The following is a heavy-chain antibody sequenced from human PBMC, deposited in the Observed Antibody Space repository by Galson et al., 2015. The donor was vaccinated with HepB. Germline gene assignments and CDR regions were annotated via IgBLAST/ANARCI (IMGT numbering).Heavy chain of an antibody. D-gene: IGHD4/OR15-4a*01. J-gene: IGHJ5*02. CDR2: ISWNSLTL. CDR3: AKDITGATSGPGLLDP. CDR1: GFNFDDFA. V-gene: IGHV3-9*01. Sequence: SLRLSCAASGFNFDDFAMHWVRLAPGKGQEWVSGISWNSLTLGYADSVKGRFTISRDNAKDSLYLQMNGLRPEDTALYYCAKDITGATSGPGLLDPWGQGTLVTVSS.